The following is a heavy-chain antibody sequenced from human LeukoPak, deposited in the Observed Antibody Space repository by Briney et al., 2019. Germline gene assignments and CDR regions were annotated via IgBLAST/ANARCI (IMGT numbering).Heavy chain of an antibody. V-gene: IGHV3-30*03. CDR3: RVSDDAFDI. CDR1: GFTFSNG. D-gene: IGHD3-3*01. J-gene: IGHJ3*02. CDR2: ISYDGSKK. Sequence: GGSPRLSCAASGFTFSNGMHWVRQAPGKGLEWVAVISYDGSKKYYADSVKGRFTISRDNSKNTLYLHMTSLRAEDTAVYYCRVSDDAFDIWGQGTMVTVS.